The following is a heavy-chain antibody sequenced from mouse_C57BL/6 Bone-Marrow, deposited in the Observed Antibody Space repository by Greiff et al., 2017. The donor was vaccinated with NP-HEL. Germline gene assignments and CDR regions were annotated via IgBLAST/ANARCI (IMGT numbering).Heavy chain of an antibody. V-gene: IGHV1-82*01. CDR2: IYPGDGDT. CDR1: GYAFSSSW. D-gene: IGHD2-3*01. Sequence: QVQLQQSGPELVKPGASVKISCKASGYAFSSSWMNWVKQRPGKGLEWIGRIYPGDGDTNYNGKFKGKATLTADKSSSTAYMQLSSLTSEDSAVYFCAGDGYWVAMDYWGQGTSVTVSS. CDR3: AGDGYWVAMDY. J-gene: IGHJ4*01.